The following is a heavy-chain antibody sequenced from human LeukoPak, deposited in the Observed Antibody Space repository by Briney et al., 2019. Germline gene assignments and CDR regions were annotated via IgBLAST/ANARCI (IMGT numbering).Heavy chain of an antibody. J-gene: IGHJ3*02. CDR2: IYWNDDK. CDR3: ARRREMATLVYAFDI. D-gene: IGHD5-24*01. V-gene: IGHV2-5*01. CDR1: GFSLTTTGVG. Sequence: SGPTLVNPTQPLTLTCTFSGFSLTTTGVGVGWIRQPPGKALEWLALIYWNDDKRYSPSLKSRLTITKDTSKNQVVLTMTNMDPVDTATYYCARRREMATLVYAFDIWGQGTMVTVSS.